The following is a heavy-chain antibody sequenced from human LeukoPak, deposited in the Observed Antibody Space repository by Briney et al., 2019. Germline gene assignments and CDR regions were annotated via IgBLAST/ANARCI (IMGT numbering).Heavy chain of an antibody. CDR2: ISYDGSSK. CDR3: AKDDSSGWFKGYGMDV. V-gene: IGHV3-30*18. Sequence: GGSLRLSCADSGFTFSSYGMHWVRQAPGKGLEWVALISYDGSSKYYADSMKGRFTISRDNSKNTLFLQMNSLRAEDTAVYYCAKDDSSGWFKGYGMDVWGQGTTVTVSS. CDR1: GFTFSSYG. J-gene: IGHJ6*02. D-gene: IGHD6-19*01.